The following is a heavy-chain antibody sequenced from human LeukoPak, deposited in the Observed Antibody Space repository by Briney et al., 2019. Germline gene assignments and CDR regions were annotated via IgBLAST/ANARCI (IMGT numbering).Heavy chain of an antibody. J-gene: IGHJ4*02. CDR1: GGSISSGSYY. CDR2: IYTSGST. Sequence: SETLSLTCTVSGGSISSGSYYWSWIRQPAGKGLEWIGRIYTSGSTNYNPSLKSRVTISVDTSKNQFSLKLSSVTAADTAVYYCASIRLVGDFDYWGQGTLVTVSS. CDR3: ASIRLVGDFDY. D-gene: IGHD2-21*01. V-gene: IGHV4-61*02.